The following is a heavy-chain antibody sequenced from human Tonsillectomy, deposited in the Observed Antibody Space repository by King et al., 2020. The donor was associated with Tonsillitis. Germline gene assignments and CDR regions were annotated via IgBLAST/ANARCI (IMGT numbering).Heavy chain of an antibody. D-gene: IGHD6-13*01. J-gene: IGHJ6*02. V-gene: IGHV4-34*01. CDR3: ARGKLNQQLVPWDV. CDR2: INDSGST. Sequence: VQLQQWGAGLLKPAETLSLTFAVYGGSFSDYYWSWIRQPPGKGLQWIGEINDSGSTNYNPSLKSRVSISVDTSHNHFSLKLSSVTAADTAVYYCARGKLNQQLVPWDVWGQGTTVTVSS. CDR1: GGSFSDYY.